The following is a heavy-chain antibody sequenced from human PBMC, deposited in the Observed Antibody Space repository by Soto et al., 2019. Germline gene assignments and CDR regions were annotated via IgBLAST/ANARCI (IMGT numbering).Heavy chain of an antibody. CDR2: FDPEDGET. J-gene: IGHJ4*02. CDR1: GYTLTELS. D-gene: IGHD1-26*01. Sequence: ASVKVSCKVSGYTLTELSMHWVRQAPGKGLEWMGGFDPEDGETIYAQKFQGRVTMTEDTSTDTAYMELSSLRSEDTAVYYCATFTPGHDSGRSGSFDYWGQGTLVTVSS. CDR3: ATFTPGHDSGRSGSFDY. V-gene: IGHV1-24*01.